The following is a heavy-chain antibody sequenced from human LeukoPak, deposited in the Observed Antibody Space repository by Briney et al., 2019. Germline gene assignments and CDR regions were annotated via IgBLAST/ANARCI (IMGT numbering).Heavy chain of an antibody. CDR3: AGGPIAATFPLVYGMDV. Sequence: SETLSLTCTVSGGSISSYYWSWIRQPPGKGLEWIGYIYYSGSTNYNPSLKSRVTISVDTSKNQFSLKLSSVTAADTAVYYCAGGPIAATFPLVYGMDVWGQGTTVTVSS. CDR2: IYYSGST. CDR1: GGSISSYY. D-gene: IGHD6-25*01. J-gene: IGHJ6*02. V-gene: IGHV4-59*12.